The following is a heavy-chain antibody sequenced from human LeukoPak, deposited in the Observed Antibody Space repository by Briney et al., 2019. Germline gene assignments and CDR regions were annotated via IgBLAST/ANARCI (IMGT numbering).Heavy chain of an antibody. Sequence: PGGSLRLSCAAPGFTFSSYGMHWVRQAPGKGLEWVAFIRYDGSNKYYADSVKGRFTISRDNSKNTLYLQMNSLRAEDTAVYYCAKEARAVAGNFDDWGQGTLVTVSS. V-gene: IGHV3-30*02. CDR3: AKEARAVAGNFDD. CDR2: IRYDGSNK. D-gene: IGHD6-19*01. J-gene: IGHJ4*02. CDR1: GFTFSSYG.